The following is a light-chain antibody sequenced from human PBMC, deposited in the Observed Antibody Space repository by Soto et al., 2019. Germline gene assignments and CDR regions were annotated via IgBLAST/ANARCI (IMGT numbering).Light chain of an antibody. CDR3: ATWDSSLRAYV. Sequence: QSVLTQPPSVSAAPGQTVTISCSGSTSNIGNNYVSWYQHLPGAAPKLLIYDYNRRPSGIPDRFSGSRSGTLATLGITGLQTGDEAYYYCATWDSSLRAYVFGAGTKLTVL. V-gene: IGLV1-51*01. CDR2: DYN. CDR1: TSNIGNNY. J-gene: IGLJ1*01.